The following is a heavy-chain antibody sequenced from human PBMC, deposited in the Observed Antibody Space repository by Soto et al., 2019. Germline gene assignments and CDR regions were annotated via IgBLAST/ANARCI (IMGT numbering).Heavy chain of an antibody. CDR2: INHSGST. D-gene: IGHD1-1*01. Sequence: SETLSLTCAVYGGSFSGYYWSWIRQPPGKGLEWIGEINHSGSTNYNPSLKSRVTISVDTSKNQFSLKLSSVAAADTAVYYCARGGELDDAFDIWGQGTMVTVSS. CDR3: ARGGELDDAFDI. CDR1: GGSFSGYY. J-gene: IGHJ3*02. V-gene: IGHV4-34*01.